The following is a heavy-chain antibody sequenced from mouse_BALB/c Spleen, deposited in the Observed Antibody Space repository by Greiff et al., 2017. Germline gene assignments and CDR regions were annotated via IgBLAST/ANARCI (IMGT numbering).Heavy chain of an antibody. CDR1: GYTFTSYW. CDR3: TEDCDAAWFAY. Sequence: VQLQQSGTVLARPGASVKMSCKASGYTFTSYWMHWVKQRPGQGLEWIGAIYPGNSDTSYNQKFKGKAKLTAVTSTSTAYMELSSLTNEDSAVYYCTEDCDAAWFAYWGQGTLVTVSA. J-gene: IGHJ3*01. V-gene: IGHV1-5*01. CDR2: IYPGNSDT.